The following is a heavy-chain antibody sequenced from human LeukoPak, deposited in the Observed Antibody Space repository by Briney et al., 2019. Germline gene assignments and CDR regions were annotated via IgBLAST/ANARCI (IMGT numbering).Heavy chain of an antibody. Sequence: PSETLSLTCTVSGGSISSGGYYWSWIRQHPGKGLEWIRYIYHSGSTYYNPSLKSRVTISVDTSKNQFSLKLSSVTAADTAVYYCARDMTTVTYAFDIWGQGTMVTVSS. D-gene: IGHD4-11*01. CDR2: IYHSGST. CDR1: GGSISSGGYY. J-gene: IGHJ3*02. CDR3: ARDMTTVTYAFDI. V-gene: IGHV4-31*03.